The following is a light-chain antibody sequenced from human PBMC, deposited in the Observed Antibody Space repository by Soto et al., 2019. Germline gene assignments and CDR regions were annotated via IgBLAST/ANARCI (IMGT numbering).Light chain of an antibody. V-gene: IGKV3D-7*01. CDR3: QQDYNFPSWT. Sequence: PGERVTLSCRASQSVSSSYLTWYQQKPGQAPRLLIYGASTRATGIPARFSGSGSGTDFTLTISSLQPEDVAVHCCQQDYNFPSWTFGQGTKWIS. CDR1: QSVSSSY. J-gene: IGKJ1*01. CDR2: GAS.